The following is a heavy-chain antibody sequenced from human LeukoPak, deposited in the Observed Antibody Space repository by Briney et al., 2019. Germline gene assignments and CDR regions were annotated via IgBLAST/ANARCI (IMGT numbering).Heavy chain of an antibody. D-gene: IGHD6-19*01. J-gene: IGHJ3*02. V-gene: IGHV3-23*01. Sequence: GGSLRLSCAASGFTFSSYAMSWVRQAPGKGLEWVSAISGSGGSTYYADSVKGRFTISRDNSKNTLYLQMNSLRAEDTAVYYCAKDSAIAVAAPGAFDIWGQGTMVTVSS. CDR2: ISGSGGST. CDR1: GFTFSSYA. CDR3: AKDSAIAVAAPGAFDI.